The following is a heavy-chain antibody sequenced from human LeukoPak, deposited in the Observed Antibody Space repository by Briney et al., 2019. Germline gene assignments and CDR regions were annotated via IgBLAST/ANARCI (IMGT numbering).Heavy chain of an antibody. CDR2: MNPNSGNT. J-gene: IGHJ4*02. D-gene: IGHD6-6*01. CDR1: GYTFTSYD. CDR3: ARGFPRIAARPRSPLIRFDY. Sequence: ASVKVSCKASGYTFTSYDINWVRQATGQGLEWMGWMNPNSGNTGYAQKFQGRVTMTRNTSISTAYMELSSLRSEDTAVYYCARGFPRIAARPRSPLIRFDYWGQGTLVTVSS. V-gene: IGHV1-8*01.